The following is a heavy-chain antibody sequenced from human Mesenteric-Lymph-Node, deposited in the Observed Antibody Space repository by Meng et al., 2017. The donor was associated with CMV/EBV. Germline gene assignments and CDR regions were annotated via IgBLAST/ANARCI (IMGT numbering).Heavy chain of an antibody. D-gene: IGHD5/OR15-5a*01. CDR2: IYRGSNT. V-gene: IGHV3-53*01. Sequence: GGSLRLSCVASGFSVSGNYMCWVRQAPGKGLEWVSVIYRGSNTDYADSVKGRFTISRDNSKNTLYLQMNSLRAEDAAMYYCASLSLDDYWGQGTLVTVSS. CDR3: ASLSLDDY. CDR1: GFSVSGNY. J-gene: IGHJ4*02.